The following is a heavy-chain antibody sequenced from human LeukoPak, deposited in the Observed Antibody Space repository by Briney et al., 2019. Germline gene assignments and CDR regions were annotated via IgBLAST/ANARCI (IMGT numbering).Heavy chain of an antibody. Sequence: PSETLSLTCTVAGGSISSSSYYWGWIRQPPGKGLEWIGSIYYSGSTYYNPSLKSRVTISVDTSKNQFSLKLSSVTAADTAVYYCARRGFDFWSGYPENWFDPWGQGTLVTVSS. CDR3: ARRGFDFWSGYPENWFDP. CDR2: IYYSGST. CDR1: GGSISSSSYY. D-gene: IGHD3-3*01. J-gene: IGHJ5*02. V-gene: IGHV4-39*01.